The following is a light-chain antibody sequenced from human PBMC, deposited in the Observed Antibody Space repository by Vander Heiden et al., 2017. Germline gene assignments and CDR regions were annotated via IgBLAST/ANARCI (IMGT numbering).Light chain of an antibody. V-gene: IGKV3-11*01. CDR2: DAS. J-gene: IGKJ1*01. CDR1: QSVSSY. CDR3: QQRGNWRT. Sequence: EIVLTQSPATLFLSPGERATLSCRASQSVSSYLAWYQQKPGQAPRLLIYDASNRATGIPARFSGSGSGTDFTLTISSLEPEDFAVYYCQQRGNWRTFGQGTKVEMK.